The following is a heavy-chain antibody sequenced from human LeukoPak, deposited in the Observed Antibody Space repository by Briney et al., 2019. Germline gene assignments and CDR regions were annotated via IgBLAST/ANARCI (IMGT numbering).Heavy chain of an antibody. CDR2: MFASGCT. CDR3: ARGRVGAMDVDY. Sequence: PSDPLSLTCTVSGGSISSYHWRWIRQPAGKGLEWIGRMFASGCTNYNRSLKSRVTISVDKSKYQFSLKLSSATAADTAVYYCARGRVGAMDVDYWGPGALVTVSS. D-gene: IGHD1-26*01. J-gene: IGHJ4*02. CDR1: GGSISSYH. V-gene: IGHV4-4*07.